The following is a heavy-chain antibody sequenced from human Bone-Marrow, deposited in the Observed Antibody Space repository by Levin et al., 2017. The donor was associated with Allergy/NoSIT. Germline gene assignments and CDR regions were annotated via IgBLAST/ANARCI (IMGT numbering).Heavy chain of an antibody. CDR1: GFTFNNAW. V-gene: IGHV3-15*01. J-gene: IGHJ4*02. CDR3: ATSRDYDILTGYFNY. Sequence: PGGSLRLSCAASGFTFNNAWMSWVRQAPGKGLEWVGRIKSKTDGGTTDYAAPVKGRFTISRDDSKPALYLEMNSLKTEDTAVYYCATSRDYDILTGYFNYWGQGTLVTVSS. CDR2: IKSKTDGGTT. D-gene: IGHD3-9*01.